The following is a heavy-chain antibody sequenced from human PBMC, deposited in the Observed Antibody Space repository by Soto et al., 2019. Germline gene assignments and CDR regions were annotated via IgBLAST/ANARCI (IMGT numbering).Heavy chain of an antibody. Sequence: QVQLQQWGAGLLKPSETLSLTCAVYSGSFSGYYYSWIRQPPGKGLEWIGEITHGGSTTYIPSLKSRVTMSLDTSKNHFSLKMTSVTAADTAVYYCASGRLFLTPSGLAITYFDYWGQGSLVSVSS. CDR3: ASGRLFLTPSGLAITYFDY. CDR1: SGSFSGYY. D-gene: IGHD3-3*01. V-gene: IGHV4-34*01. J-gene: IGHJ4*02. CDR2: ITHGGST.